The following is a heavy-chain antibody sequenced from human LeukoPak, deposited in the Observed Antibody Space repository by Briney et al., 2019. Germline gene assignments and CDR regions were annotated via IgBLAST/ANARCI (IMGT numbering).Heavy chain of an antibody. J-gene: IGHJ6*03. V-gene: IGHV4-61*02. CDR2: IYTSGST. D-gene: IGHD6-19*01. CDR1: GGSISSGSYY. CDR3: ARMPPKYSSGWSPGYMDV. Sequence: SETLSLTCTVSGGSISSGSYYWSWIRQPAGKGLEWIGRIYTSGSTNYNPSLKSRVTISVDTSKNQFSLKLSSVTAADTAVYYCARMPPKYSSGWSPGYMDVWGKGTTVTISS.